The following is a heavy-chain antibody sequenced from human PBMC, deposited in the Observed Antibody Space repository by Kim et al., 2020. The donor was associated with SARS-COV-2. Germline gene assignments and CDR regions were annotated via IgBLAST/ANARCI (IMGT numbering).Heavy chain of an antibody. CDR3: ARDRQGGY. J-gene: IGHJ4*01. D-gene: IGHD3-16*01. CDR1: GYTFTNYG. Sequence: ASVKVSCKASGYTFTNYGISWVRQAPGQGLEWMGWISTYNGNTNYSQKFQGRVTMTTDTSTTTAYMELRSLRSDDTALYYCARDRQGGYWGRNPGHRLF. CDR2: ISTYNGNT. V-gene: IGHV1-18*01.